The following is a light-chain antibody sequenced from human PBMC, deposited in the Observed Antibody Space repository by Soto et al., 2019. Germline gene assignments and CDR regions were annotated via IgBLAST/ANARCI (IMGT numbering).Light chain of an antibody. CDR2: ETS. CDR1: TGAVTSGHY. CDR3: LLSYSGPRV. J-gene: IGLJ2*01. Sequence: QAVVTQEPSLTVSPGGTVTLTCGSSTGAVTSGHYPYWFQQKPGQAPRTLIYETSNKHSWTPARFSGSLLGGKAALTLSGAQPEDEAEYYCLLSYSGPRVFGGGTKLTLL. V-gene: IGLV7-46*01.